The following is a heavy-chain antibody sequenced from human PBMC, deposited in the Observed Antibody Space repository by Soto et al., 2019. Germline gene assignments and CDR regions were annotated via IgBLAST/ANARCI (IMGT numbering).Heavy chain of an antibody. Sequence: QVQLVQSGAEVKKPGASVKISCKASGYTFTTYYLHWVRQAPGQGLEWMGVINPSGGSTNYAQKFQGRVTMTRDTSTSTVYMELSSLRSEGTAVYYCAREGTYHYFDYWGQGTLVTVSS. V-gene: IGHV1-46*01. CDR2: INPSGGST. D-gene: IGHD3-10*01. CDR1: GYTFTTYY. CDR3: AREGTYHYFDY. J-gene: IGHJ4*02.